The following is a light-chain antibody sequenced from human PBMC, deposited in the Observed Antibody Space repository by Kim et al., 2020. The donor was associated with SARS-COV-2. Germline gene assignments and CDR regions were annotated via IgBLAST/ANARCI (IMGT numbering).Light chain of an antibody. V-gene: IGLV1-51*01. Sequence: GPKVTLSSSGSSSTMGNNYVSWYQQLPGTAPKLIIYDNDKRPSGIPNRFSGSKSDTSATLGITGLQTGDEADYYCGTWDSSMSGAVFGGGTQLTVL. CDR1: SSTMGNNY. CDR3: GTWDSSMSGAV. J-gene: IGLJ7*01. CDR2: DND.